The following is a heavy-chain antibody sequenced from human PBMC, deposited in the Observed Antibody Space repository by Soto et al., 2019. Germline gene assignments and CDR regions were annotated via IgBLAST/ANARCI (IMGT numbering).Heavy chain of an antibody. CDR2: ISAYNGNT. CDR1: GYTFTSYG. V-gene: IGHV1-18*01. Sequence: ASVKVSCKASGYTFTSYGISWVRQAPGQGLEWMGWISAYNGNTNYAQKLQGRVTMTTDTSTSTAYMELRSLRSDDTAVYYCARDFTVTTPYYFDYWGQGTPVTVSS. D-gene: IGHD4-17*01. J-gene: IGHJ4*02. CDR3: ARDFTVTTPYYFDY.